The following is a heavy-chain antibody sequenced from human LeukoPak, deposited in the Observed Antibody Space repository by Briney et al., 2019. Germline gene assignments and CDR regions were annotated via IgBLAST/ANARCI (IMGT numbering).Heavy chain of an antibody. CDR3: ARDDSEGAPLGYYYYGMDV. CDR2: ISSNGGST. V-gene: IGHV3-64*01. D-gene: IGHD1-26*01. Sequence: GGSLRLSCAASGFTFSSYAMHWVRQAPGKGLEYVSAISSNGGSTYYANSVKGRFTISRDNSKNTLYLQLGSLRAEDMAVYFCARDDSEGAPLGYYYYGMDVWGQGTTVTVSS. J-gene: IGHJ6*02. CDR1: GFTFSSYA.